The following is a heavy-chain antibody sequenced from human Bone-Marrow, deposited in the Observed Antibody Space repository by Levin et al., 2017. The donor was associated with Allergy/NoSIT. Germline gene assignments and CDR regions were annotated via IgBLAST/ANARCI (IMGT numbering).Heavy chain of an antibody. J-gene: IGHJ6*03. D-gene: IGHD5-18*01. Sequence: GGSLRLSCAASGFTVSTNYMTWVRQAPGKGLEWVSFIYSGGNTYYADSVKGRFTISRDNSQNTVYLQMNSLRADDTAVYYCARNEGYTSGYYYYYYRDVWGKGTTVTVSS. CDR3: ARNEGYTSGYYYYYYRDV. V-gene: IGHV3-53*01. CDR2: IYSGGNT. CDR1: GFTVSTNY.